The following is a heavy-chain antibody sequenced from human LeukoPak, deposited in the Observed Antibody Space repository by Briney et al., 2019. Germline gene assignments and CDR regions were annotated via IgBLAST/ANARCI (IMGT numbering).Heavy chain of an antibody. CDR1: GFTFTNAW. V-gene: IGHV3-15*01. D-gene: IGHD2-2*01. Sequence: GSLSPSSAASGFTFTNAWTSWVRQAPGKGLEWVGRVKSSADDGTTDYAAPVRGGFTISRHDSKATVYLHMHSLNTEDTAVYYCTTVLIGYCSSSRCYAGDFWG. CDR2: VKSSADDGTT. CDR3: TTVLIGYCSSSRCYAGDF. J-gene: IGHJ6*01.